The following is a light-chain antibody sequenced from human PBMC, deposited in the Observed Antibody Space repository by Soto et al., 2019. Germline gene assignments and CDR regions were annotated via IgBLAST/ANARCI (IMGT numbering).Light chain of an antibody. Sequence: DIQMTQSPSSLSASVGDRVTITCRASQSISTYLNWYQQKPGKAPNLLIYAASSLQSGVPSRFSGISSGTNFTLTISSLQPEYSATYYCQQSYSTWTFGQGTKVEI. CDR1: QSISTY. CDR3: QQSYSTWT. CDR2: AAS. J-gene: IGKJ1*01. V-gene: IGKV1-39*01.